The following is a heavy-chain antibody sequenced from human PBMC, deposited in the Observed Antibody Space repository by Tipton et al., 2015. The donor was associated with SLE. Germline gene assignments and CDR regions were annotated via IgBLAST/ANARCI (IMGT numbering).Heavy chain of an antibody. CDR3: AREWGDAFDI. CDR1: GGSISSHY. CDR2: IYYSGSI. J-gene: IGHJ3*02. Sequence: TLSLTCAVSGGSISSHYWSWIRQPPGKGLEWIGYIYYSGSISYNPSLKSRVTISVDTSENQFSLKLSSVTAADTAVYYCAREWGDAFDIWGQGTMVTVSS. V-gene: IGHV4-59*11. D-gene: IGHD3-16*01.